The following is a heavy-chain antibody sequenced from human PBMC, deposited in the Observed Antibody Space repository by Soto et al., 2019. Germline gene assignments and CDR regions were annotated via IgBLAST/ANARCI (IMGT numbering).Heavy chain of an antibody. CDR1: GGTFSSYA. CDR3: ARNPSYSSSWYYYYYYMDV. Sequence: SVKVSCKASGGTFSSYAISWVRQAPGQGLEWMGGIIPIFGTANYAQKFQGRVTITADESTSTAYMELSSLRSEDTAVYYCARNPSYSSSWYYYYYYMDVWGKGTTVTVSS. V-gene: IGHV1-69*13. CDR2: IIPIFGTA. D-gene: IGHD6-13*01. J-gene: IGHJ6*03.